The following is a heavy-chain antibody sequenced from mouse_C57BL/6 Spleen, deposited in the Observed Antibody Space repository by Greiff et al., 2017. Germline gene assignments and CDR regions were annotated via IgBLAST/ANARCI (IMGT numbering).Heavy chain of an antibody. D-gene: IGHD3-1*01. CDR3: ARSGGYDYAMDY. CDR1: GYTFTSYW. V-gene: IGHV1-53*01. Sequence: VQLKQPGTELVKPGASVKLSCKASGYTFTSYWMHWVKQRPGQGLEWIGNINPSNGGTNYNEKFKSKATLTVDKSSSTAYMQLSSLTSEDSAVYYCARSGGYDYAMDYWGQGTSVTVSS. CDR2: INPSNGGT. J-gene: IGHJ4*01.